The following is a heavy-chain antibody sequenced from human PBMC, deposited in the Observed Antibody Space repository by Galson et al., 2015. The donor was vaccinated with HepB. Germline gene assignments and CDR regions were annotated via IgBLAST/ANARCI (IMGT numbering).Heavy chain of an antibody. J-gene: IGHJ4*02. V-gene: IGHV3-30*18. D-gene: IGHD2-21*01. Sequence: SLRLSCAVSGFTFSNYGMHWVRQAPGKGLEWVAVISHDGSSKYYADSVKGRFTISRDNSRNTLDLQMDSLGPEDTAIYYCVKACRGGGNCFYLQSWGQGTLVTVSS. CDR1: GFTFSNYG. CDR3: VKACRGGGNCFYLQS. CDR2: ISHDGSSK.